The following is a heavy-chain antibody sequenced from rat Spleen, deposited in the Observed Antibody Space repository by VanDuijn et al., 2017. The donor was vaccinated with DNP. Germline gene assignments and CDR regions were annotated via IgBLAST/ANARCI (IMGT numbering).Heavy chain of an antibody. CDR3: ARHDYGYNYFDY. D-gene: IGHD1-9*01. J-gene: IGHJ2*01. Sequence: EVQLVESGGDLVQPGRSLKLFCAASGFTFSNYYMAWVRQAPTKGLEWVASIGTDDTNTDFRDSVKDRFTISRNNAKTTLYLQMDSLRSEDTATYYCARHDYGYNYFDYWGQGVMVTVSS. CDR1: GFTFSNYY. CDR2: IGTDDTNT. V-gene: IGHV5-25*01.